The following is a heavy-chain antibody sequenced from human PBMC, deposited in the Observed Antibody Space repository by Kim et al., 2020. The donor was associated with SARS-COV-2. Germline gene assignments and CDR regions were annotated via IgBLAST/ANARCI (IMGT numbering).Heavy chain of an antibody. D-gene: IGHD2-15*01. CDR3: ARKGADCSGGSCFGS. Sequence: ESVEGRFTMSRDNSKNTVSRQMNSLRADDTAIYYCARKGADCSGGSCFGSWGQGTLVTVSS. J-gene: IGHJ5*02. V-gene: IGHV3-23*01.